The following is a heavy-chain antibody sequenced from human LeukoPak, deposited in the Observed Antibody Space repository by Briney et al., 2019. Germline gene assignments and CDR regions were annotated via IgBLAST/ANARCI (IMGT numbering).Heavy chain of an antibody. V-gene: IGHV4-61*02. Sequence: SETLSLTCTVSGGSSSSGSYCWSWIRQPAGKGLEWIGRIYTSGSTNYNPSLKSRVTISVDTSKNQFSLKLSSVTAADTAVYYCARAISRYFDWSRNPDAFDIWGQGTMVTVSS. CDR1: GGSSSSGSYC. D-gene: IGHD3-9*01. CDR2: IYTSGST. CDR3: ARAISRYFDWSRNPDAFDI. J-gene: IGHJ3*02.